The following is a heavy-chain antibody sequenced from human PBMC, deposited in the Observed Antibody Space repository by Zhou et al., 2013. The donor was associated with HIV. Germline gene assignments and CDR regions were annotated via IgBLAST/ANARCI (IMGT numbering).Heavy chain of an antibody. CDR2: IIPIFGTA. J-gene: IGHJ3*02. CDR1: GGTFSSYA. Sequence: QVQLVQSGAEVKKPGSSVKVSCKASGGTFSSYAINWVRQAPGQGLEWMGGIIPIFGTANYAQKFQDRVTITTDESTSTVYMELSSLRSEDTAVFYCARVLTTVGLPDAFDIWGQGTMVSVSS. D-gene: IGHD3-9*01. V-gene: IGHV1-69*05. CDR3: ARVLTTVGLPDAFDI.